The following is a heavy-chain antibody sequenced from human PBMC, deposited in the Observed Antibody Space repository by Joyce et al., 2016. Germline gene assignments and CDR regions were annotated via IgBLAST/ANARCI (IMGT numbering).Heavy chain of an antibody. D-gene: IGHD3-16*01. CDR1: GYRFTSYG. V-gene: IGHV5-51*01. CDR3: ARHPNPDLGDF. Sequence: EVQMVQSGAEVKKPGESLKISCKGSGYRFTSYGIGWVRQMPGKGLEWMGVIYPGDCETKYSPSFPGQVTFSADKSTNTAYLQWSSLKASDTAMYYCARHPNPDLGDFWGQGTLVTVYS. CDR2: IYPGDCET. J-gene: IGHJ4*02.